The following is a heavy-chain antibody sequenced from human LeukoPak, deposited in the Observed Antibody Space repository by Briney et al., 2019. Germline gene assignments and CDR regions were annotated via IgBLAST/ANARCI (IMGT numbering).Heavy chain of an antibody. Sequence: SETLSLTCTVSGGSISSYYWSWIRQPPGKGLEWIGYIYYSGSTNYNPSLKSRVTISVDTSKNQFSLKLSSVTAADTAVYYCATVRIAAALLRGYYYYYMDVWGKGTTVTVSS. CDR3: ATVRIAAALLRGYYYYYMDV. D-gene: IGHD6-13*01. CDR1: GGSISSYY. CDR2: IYYSGST. J-gene: IGHJ6*03. V-gene: IGHV4-59*01.